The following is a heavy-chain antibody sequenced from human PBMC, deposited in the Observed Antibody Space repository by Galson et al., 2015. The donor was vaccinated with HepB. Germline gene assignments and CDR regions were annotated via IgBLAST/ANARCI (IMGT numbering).Heavy chain of an antibody. V-gene: IGHV3-48*02. D-gene: IGHD6-19*01. CDR2: ISSSSSTK. Sequence: SLRLSCAASGFTFSTYAMNWVRRAPGKGLEWVSYISSSSSTKYYADSVKGRFTISRDNAKNSLYLQMNSLRDEDTAVYYCARDRRYSSGWFDYWGQGTLVTVSS. CDR1: GFTFSTYA. CDR3: ARDRRYSSGWFDY. J-gene: IGHJ5*01.